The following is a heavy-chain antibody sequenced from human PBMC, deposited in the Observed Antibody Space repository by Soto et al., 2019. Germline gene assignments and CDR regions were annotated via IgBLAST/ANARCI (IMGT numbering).Heavy chain of an antibody. CDR2: ISHDGTNK. Sequence: PGGSLRHSCAASGVTFSTFGRHWVRQAPGKGLEWVAAISHDGTNKNYGDSVKGRFTISRDNSKKTLYLQMNSLRPEDTALYYCAKDEYYYSRSGYYIFDSWGQGTLVTVSS. J-gene: IGHJ4*02. CDR1: GVTFSTFG. V-gene: IGHV3-30*18. CDR3: AKDEYYYSRSGYYIFDS. D-gene: IGHD3-22*01.